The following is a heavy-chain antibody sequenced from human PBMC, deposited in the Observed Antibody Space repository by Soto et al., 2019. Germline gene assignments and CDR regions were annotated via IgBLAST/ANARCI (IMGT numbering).Heavy chain of an antibody. CDR3: AVNYSDGMDV. CDR1: GGXVSSNSAA. D-gene: IGHD1-7*01. V-gene: IGHV6-1*01. CDR2: TYYRSKWYN. J-gene: IGHJ6*02. Sequence: PXRXLSLTPAISGGXVSSNSAAWSWIRQSPSRGLEWLGRTYYRSKWYNDYAVSVKSRITINPDTSKNQFSLKPNSVTPEDTAVYYCAVNYSDGMDVWGQGTTGTVS.